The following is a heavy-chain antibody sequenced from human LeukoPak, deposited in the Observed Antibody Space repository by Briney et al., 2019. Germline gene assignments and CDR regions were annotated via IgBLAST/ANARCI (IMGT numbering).Heavy chain of an antibody. D-gene: IGHD3-3*01. CDR3: ARDGLGYDFWSGYFDY. Sequence: GGSLRLSCAASGFTFSSYGMHWVRQAPGKGLEWVAVIWYDGSNKYYADSVKGRFTISRDNSKNTLFLQMNSLRAEDTAVYYCARDGLGYDFWSGYFDYWGQGTLVTVSS. CDR2: IWYDGSNK. CDR1: GFTFSSYG. V-gene: IGHV3-33*01. J-gene: IGHJ4*02.